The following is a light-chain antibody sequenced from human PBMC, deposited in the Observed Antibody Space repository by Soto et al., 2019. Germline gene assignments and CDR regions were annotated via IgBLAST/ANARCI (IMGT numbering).Light chain of an antibody. CDR1: QSVSSD. V-gene: IGKV3-15*01. J-gene: IGKJ4*01. CDR3: QQYGSFL. Sequence: EVEMTQSPGTLSASPGERATIFCRASQSVSSDLAWYQHKPGRAPRLLIYAASTRATGIPARFSGSGSGTDFTLTISRLEPEDFAVYYCQQYGSFLFGGGTKVDIK. CDR2: AAS.